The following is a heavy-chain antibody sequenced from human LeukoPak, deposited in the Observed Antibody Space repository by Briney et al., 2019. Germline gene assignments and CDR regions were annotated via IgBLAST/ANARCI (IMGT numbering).Heavy chain of an antibody. D-gene: IGHD3-10*01. Sequence: SVKVSCKASGYTFTSYGISWVRQAPGQGLEWMGGIIPIFGTANYAQKFQGRVTITADESTSTAYMELSSLRSEDTAVYYCARNFMVRGVIMSYYFDYWGQGTLVTVSS. CDR1: GYTFTSYG. CDR3: ARNFMVRGVIMSYYFDY. CDR2: IIPIFGTA. V-gene: IGHV1-69*13. J-gene: IGHJ4*02.